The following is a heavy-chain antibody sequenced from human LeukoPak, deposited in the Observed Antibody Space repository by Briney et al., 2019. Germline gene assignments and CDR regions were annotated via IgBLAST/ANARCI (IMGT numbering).Heavy chain of an antibody. V-gene: IGHV3-23*01. D-gene: IGHD3-16*01. CDR3: AKGDYDYYYYYGMDV. CDR2: ISGSGGSK. Sequence: GGSLRLSCAASGFTFSSYAMSWVRQAPGKGLEWVSAISGSGGSKYYADSVKGRFTISRDNSKNTLYLQMNSLRAEDTAVYYCAKGDYDYYYYYGMDVWGQGTTVTVSS. CDR1: GFTFSSYA. J-gene: IGHJ6*02.